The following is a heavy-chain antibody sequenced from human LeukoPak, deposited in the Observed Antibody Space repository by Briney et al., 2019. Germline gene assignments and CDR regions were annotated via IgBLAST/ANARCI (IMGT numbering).Heavy chain of an antibody. D-gene: IGHD3-9*01. CDR3: ARDRNFDWLFFDYYYYMDV. CDR2: ISAYNGNT. Sequence: ASVKVSCKASGYTFTSYGISWVRQAPGQGLEWMGWISAYNGNTNYAQKLQGRVTMTTDTSTSTAYMELRSLRSDDTAVYYCARDRNFDWLFFDYYYYMDVWGKGTTVTISS. CDR1: GYTFTSYG. V-gene: IGHV1-18*01. J-gene: IGHJ6*03.